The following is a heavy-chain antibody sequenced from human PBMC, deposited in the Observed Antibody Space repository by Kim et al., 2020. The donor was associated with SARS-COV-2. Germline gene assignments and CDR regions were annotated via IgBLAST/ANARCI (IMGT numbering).Heavy chain of an antibody. CDR1: GSSIGIGYY. Sequence: SETLSLTCSVSGSSIGIGYYWAWVRQPPGRGLEWIGSISHGGHTNYNSSLLNRLTLSVDTSTHVFSLILTSVTAADTAIYSCSRLFFALPYNFAVWCRG. CDR2: ISHGGHT. CDR3: SRLFFALPYNFAV. V-gene: IGHV4-38-2*01. J-gene: IGHJ2*01. D-gene: IGHD3-9*01.